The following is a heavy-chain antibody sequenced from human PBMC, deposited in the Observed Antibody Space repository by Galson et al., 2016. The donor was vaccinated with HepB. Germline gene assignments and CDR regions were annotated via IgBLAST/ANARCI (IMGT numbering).Heavy chain of an antibody. CDR1: GFTFSSYG. D-gene: IGHD3-16*01. V-gene: IGHV3-33*01. CDR2: IWYDGSNK. J-gene: IGHJ6*03. Sequence: SLRLSCAASGFTFSSYGLPWVRQTPGKGLEWVAGIWYDGSNKYYADSVKDRFTISRDDSKNTVYLQMNSLRAEDTAVYYCARRPVDTGRYYSYYLAVWGKGTMVTVSS. CDR3: ARRPVDTGRYYSYYLAV.